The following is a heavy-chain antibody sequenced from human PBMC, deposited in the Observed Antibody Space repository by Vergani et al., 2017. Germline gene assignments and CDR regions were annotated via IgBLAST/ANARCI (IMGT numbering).Heavy chain of an antibody. Sequence: VQLVESGGGLVQPGGSLRLSCAASGFTVSSNYMSWVRQAPGKGLEWVSVIYSGGSTYYADSVKGRFAISRDNSKNTLYLQMNSLRAEDTAVYYCASRGGQGAVNFDYWGQGTLVTVSS. CDR2: IYSGGST. V-gene: IGHV3-66*02. J-gene: IGHJ4*02. CDR1: GFTVSSNY. D-gene: IGHD3-10*01. CDR3: ASRGGQGAVNFDY.